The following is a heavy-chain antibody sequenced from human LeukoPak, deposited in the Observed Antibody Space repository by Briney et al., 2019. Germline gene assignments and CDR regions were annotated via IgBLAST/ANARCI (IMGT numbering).Heavy chain of an antibody. CDR2: IYHSGST. Sequence: SETLSLTCAVSGGSISSSNWWSWVRQPPGKGLEWIGEIYHSGSTNYNPSLKSRVTISVDKSKNQFSLKLSSVTAADTAVYYCARVEYYYDSSGYSSFDYWGQGTLVTVSS. CDR1: GGSISSSNW. D-gene: IGHD3-22*01. V-gene: IGHV4-4*02. J-gene: IGHJ4*02. CDR3: ARVEYYYDSSGYSSFDY.